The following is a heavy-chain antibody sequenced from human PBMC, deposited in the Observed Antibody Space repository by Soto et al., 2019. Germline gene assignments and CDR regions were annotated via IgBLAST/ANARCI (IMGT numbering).Heavy chain of an antibody. CDR2: IREDGNEI. CDR3: GTDQWGGAFDI. V-gene: IGHV3-7*01. D-gene: IGHD3-10*01. J-gene: IGHJ3*02. Sequence: VGSLRLSCVASGFTLGNYWMAWVRQTPGKGLEFVANIREDGNEINYVDSVKGRFTISRDNAKNSLFLQMNSLRDEDTAVYYCGTDQWGGAFDIGGQGTMVTV. CDR1: GFTLGNYW.